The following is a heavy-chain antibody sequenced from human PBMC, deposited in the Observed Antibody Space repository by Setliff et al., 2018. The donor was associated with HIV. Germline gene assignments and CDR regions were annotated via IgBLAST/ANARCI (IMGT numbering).Heavy chain of an antibody. Sequence: PSKTLSLTCAVYGGSFGDQFWNWIRQSPGKGLEWIGEIHHGGGTKYNPSLKSRVTVSLDMSKNQFSLKLNSLTAADTGVYYCATFFVSTATTQDYWGQGTLVTV. CDR2: IHHGGGT. J-gene: IGHJ4*02. D-gene: IGHD4-17*01. V-gene: IGHV4-34*01. CDR1: GGSFGDQF. CDR3: ATFFVSTATTQDY.